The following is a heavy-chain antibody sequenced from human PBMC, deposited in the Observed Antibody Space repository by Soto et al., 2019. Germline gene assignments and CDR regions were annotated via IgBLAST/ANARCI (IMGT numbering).Heavy chain of an antibody. D-gene: IGHD2-21*01. Sequence: GGSLRLSCAASGFSIGGYAMNWVRQAPEKGLEWVSAISGSAGTTYYTDSVKGRFTVSRDNSKNTLYLQMNSLRANDTAVYYCANYCGQVLGRLAYGGPGTLVTVSS. V-gene: IGHV3-23*01. CDR3: ANYCGQVLGRLAY. CDR1: GFSIGGYA. CDR2: ISGSAGTT. J-gene: IGHJ4*02.